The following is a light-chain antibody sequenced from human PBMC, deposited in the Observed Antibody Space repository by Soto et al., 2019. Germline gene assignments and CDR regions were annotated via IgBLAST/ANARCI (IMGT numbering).Light chain of an antibody. CDR2: DAS. CDR3: QQYNSYST. J-gene: IGKJ1*01. CDR1: QSISSW. V-gene: IGKV1-5*01. Sequence: DIQMTQSPSTLSASVGDRVTITCRASQSISSWLAWYQQKPGKAPKLLIYDASSLESGVPSRFSGSGSGTEFTLTISSRQPDDFATYYCQQYNSYSTVGQGTKVEIK.